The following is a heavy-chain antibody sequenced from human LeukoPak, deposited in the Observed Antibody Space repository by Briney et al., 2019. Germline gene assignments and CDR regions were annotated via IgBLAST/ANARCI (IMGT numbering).Heavy chain of an antibody. CDR1: EFSISHYA. CDR3: SKAPLGACAGAVCYYLDV. Sequence: GGSLRLSCTASEFSISHYAMSWVRQAPGKGLEWVSADISSTTSTYYASSVRGRFTISRDNSMNTLYLQMNSLRADDTAVYYCSKAPLGACAGAVCYYLDVWGKGTTVIVSS. D-gene: IGHD2-8*02. V-gene: IGHV3-23*01. J-gene: IGHJ6*03. CDR2: DISSTTST.